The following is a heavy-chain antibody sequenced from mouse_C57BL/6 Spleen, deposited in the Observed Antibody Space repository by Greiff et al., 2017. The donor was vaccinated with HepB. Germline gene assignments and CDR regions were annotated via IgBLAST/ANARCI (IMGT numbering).Heavy chain of an antibody. Sequence: EVKLVESGAGLVKPGGSLKLSCAASGSTFSSYAMSWVRQTPEKRLDWVATISDGGSYTYYPDNVKGRFTISRDNAKNNLYLQMSRLKSEDTAMYYCAGDRCDYYAMDYWGQGTSVTVSS. J-gene: IGHJ4*01. CDR1: GSTFSSYA. CDR2: ISDGGSYT. CDR3: AGDRCDYYAMDY. D-gene: IGHD2-14*01. V-gene: IGHV5-4*01.